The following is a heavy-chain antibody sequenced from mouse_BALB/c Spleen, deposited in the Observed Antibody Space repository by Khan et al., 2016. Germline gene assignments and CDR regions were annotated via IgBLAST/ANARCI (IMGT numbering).Heavy chain of an antibody. CDR3: ARRVRWYCDV. CDR1: AYTFTDYS. V-gene: IGHV9-2-1*01. Sequence: QIQLVQSGPELKKPGETVKISCKASAYTFTDYSMHWVKQAPGKGLKWMDWRNTETGEPTYADDFRGRFAFSLETSASTAYLQINNLKNEDTATXLCARRVRWYCDVWGAGTTVTVSS. CDR2: RNTETGEP. J-gene: IGHJ1*01. D-gene: IGHD2-14*01.